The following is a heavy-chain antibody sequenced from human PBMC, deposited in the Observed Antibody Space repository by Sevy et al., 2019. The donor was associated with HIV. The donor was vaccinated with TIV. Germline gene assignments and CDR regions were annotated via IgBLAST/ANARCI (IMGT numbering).Heavy chain of an antibody. CDR1: GFTFSNAW. CDR3: TTEDAYCGGDCYSFAFDI. CDR2: IKSKTDGGTT. J-gene: IGHJ3*02. Sequence: GGSLRLSCAASGFTFSNAWMSWVRQAPGKGLEWVGRIKSKTDGGTTDYAAPVKGRFTISRDDSKNTLCLQMNSLKTEDTAVYYCTTEDAYCGGDCYSFAFDIWGQGTMVTVSS. D-gene: IGHD2-21*02. V-gene: IGHV3-15*01.